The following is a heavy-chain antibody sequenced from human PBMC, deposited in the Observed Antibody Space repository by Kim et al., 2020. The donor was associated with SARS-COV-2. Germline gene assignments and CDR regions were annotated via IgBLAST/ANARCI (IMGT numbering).Heavy chain of an antibody. V-gene: IGHV4-39*01. Sequence: SETLSLTCTVSGGSVTNGFYWGWIRQAPGKGLEWFVNIYYKGTTYYNPSLSSRLTMSIDTAKNQFSLKLNSVTAAETAFYYCARHTQDVTSTGGIFHYWGQGAVVTVSS. J-gene: IGHJ4*02. D-gene: IGHD2-8*02. CDR3: ARHTQDVTSTGGIFHY. CDR1: GGSVTNGFY. CDR2: IYYKGTT.